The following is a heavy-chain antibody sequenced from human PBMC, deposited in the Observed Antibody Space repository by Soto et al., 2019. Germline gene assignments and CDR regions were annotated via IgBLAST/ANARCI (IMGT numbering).Heavy chain of an antibody. CDR2: ISSSSSYI. D-gene: IGHD6-19*01. V-gene: IGHV3-21*01. J-gene: IGHJ3*02. CDR3: ARDHEYSSGWYDAFDI. CDR1: GFTFSSYS. Sequence: EVQLVESGGGLVKPGGSLRLSCAASGFTFSSYSMNWVRQAPGKGLEWVSSISSSSSYIYYADSVKGRFTISRDNAKNSLYLQMNSLSAEDTAVYYCARDHEYSSGWYDAFDIWGQGTMVTVSS.